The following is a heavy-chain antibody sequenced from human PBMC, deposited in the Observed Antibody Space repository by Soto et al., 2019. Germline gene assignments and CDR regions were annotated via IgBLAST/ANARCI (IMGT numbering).Heavy chain of an antibody. D-gene: IGHD6-6*01. CDR1: GFTFTNYG. CDR2: ISAYKGNT. CDR3: ASRSGQLPYYFDF. J-gene: IGHJ4*02. V-gene: IGHV1-18*03. Sequence: ASVKVSCKASGFTFTNYGISWVRQAPGQGLEWMGWISAYKGNTNYAQKFQGRVTMTTDTSTSTAYLELRSLRSDDMAVYFCASRSGQLPYYFDFWGQGTQVTVSS.